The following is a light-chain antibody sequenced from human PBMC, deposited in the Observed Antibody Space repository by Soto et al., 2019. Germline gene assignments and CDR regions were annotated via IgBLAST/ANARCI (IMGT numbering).Light chain of an antibody. CDR3: SSYAGSNTVL. Sequence: QSVLTQPPSASGSPGQSVTISCTGTSSDVGGDEYVSWYQQHPGKAPKLIIYEVTKRPSGVPRRFSGSKSGNTASLTVSGLQAEDEADYYCSSYAGSNTVLFGGWTKVTVL. CDR1: SSDVGGDEY. J-gene: IGLJ2*01. CDR2: EVT. V-gene: IGLV2-8*01.